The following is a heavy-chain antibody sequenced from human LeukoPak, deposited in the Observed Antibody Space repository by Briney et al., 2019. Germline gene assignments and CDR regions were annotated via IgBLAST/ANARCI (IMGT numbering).Heavy chain of an antibody. CDR2: INPNNGDT. D-gene: IGHD2-15*01. V-gene: IGHV1-2*02. Sequence: ASEKVSCKASGNTFTGYYMHWVRQAPGLGLEWMGWINPNNGDTNYAQKFQGRVTMTRDTSISTAYMELNRLRFDDTAVYYCARDGGEKSFDYWGQGALVTVSS. CDR3: ARDGGEKSFDY. CDR1: GNTFTGYY. J-gene: IGHJ4*02.